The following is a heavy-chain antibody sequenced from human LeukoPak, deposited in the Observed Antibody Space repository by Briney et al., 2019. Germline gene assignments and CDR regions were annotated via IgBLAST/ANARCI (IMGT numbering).Heavy chain of an antibody. D-gene: IGHD2/OR15-2a*01. CDR3: AREGNGLLSKDFDY. CDR2: INPNSGGT. Sequence: ASVKVSCKTSGYSFTDYYMHWVRQAPGQGLEWMGWINPNSGGTSSAQKFQGRVTMTRDTSITTVYMEVSWLTSDDTAIYYCAREGNGLLSKDFDYWGQGTLVTVSS. CDR1: GYSFTDYY. J-gene: IGHJ4*02. V-gene: IGHV1-2*02.